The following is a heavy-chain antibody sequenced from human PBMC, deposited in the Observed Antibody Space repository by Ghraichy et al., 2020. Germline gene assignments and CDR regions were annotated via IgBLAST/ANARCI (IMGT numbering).Heavy chain of an antibody. V-gene: IGHV3-33*01. D-gene: IGHD6-19*01. CDR2: IWYDGSNK. CDR1: GFTFSSYG. CDR3: ARERQWLTNYFDY. J-gene: IGHJ4*02. Sequence: GGSLRLSCAASGFTFSSYGMHWVRQAPGKGLEWVAVIWYDGSNKYYADSVKGRFTISRDNSKNTLYLQMNSLRAEDTAVYYCARERQWLTNYFDYWGQGTLVTVSS.